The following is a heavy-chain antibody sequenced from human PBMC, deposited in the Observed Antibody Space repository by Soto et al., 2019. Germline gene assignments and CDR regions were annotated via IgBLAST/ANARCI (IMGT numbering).Heavy chain of an antibody. D-gene: IGHD4-17*01. CDR2: IYYSGST. CDR1: GGSFSGYY. Sequence: SETLSLTCAVYGGSFSGYYWSWIRQPPGKGLEWIGYIYYSGSTNYNPSLKSRVTISVDTSKNQFSLKLSSVTAADTAVYYCARSRTTVTPSGFQHWGQGTLVTVSS. V-gene: IGHV4-59*01. J-gene: IGHJ1*01. CDR3: ARSRTTVTPSGFQH.